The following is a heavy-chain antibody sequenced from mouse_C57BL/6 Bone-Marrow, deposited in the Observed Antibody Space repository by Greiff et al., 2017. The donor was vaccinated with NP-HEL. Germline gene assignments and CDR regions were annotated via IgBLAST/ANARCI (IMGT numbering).Heavy chain of an antibody. V-gene: IGHV1-62-2*01. CDR2: FYPGSGSI. Sequence: QVQLKQSGAELVKPGASVKLSCKASGYTFTEYTIHWVKQRSGQGLEWIGWFYPGSGSIKYNEKFKDKATLTADKSSSTVYMELSRLTSEDSAVYFCARHVYYYGSSVGYAMDYWGQGTSVTVSS. D-gene: IGHD1-1*01. CDR1: GYTFTEYT. J-gene: IGHJ4*01. CDR3: ARHVYYYGSSVGYAMDY.